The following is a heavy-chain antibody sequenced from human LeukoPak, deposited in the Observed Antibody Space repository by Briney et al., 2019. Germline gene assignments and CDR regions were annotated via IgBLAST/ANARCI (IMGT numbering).Heavy chain of an antibody. CDR3: AKGGVVVVPAASFYFDY. D-gene: IGHD2-2*01. CDR2: ITSGGDYI. J-gene: IGHJ4*02. V-gene: IGHV3-21*04. CDR1: GFTFNTFN. Sequence: GGSLRLSCAASGFTFNTFNMNWVRQAPGKGLEWVSSITSGGDYIYYADSVKGRFTTSRDNSKNTLYLQMNSLRADDTAVYYCAKGGVVVVPAASFYFDYWGQGTMVTVSS.